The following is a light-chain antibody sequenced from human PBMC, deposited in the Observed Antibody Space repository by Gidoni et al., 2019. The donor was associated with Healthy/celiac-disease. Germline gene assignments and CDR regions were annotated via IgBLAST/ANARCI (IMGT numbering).Light chain of an antibody. CDR2: GAS. J-gene: IGKJ1*01. CDR1: QSVSSN. V-gene: IGKV3-15*01. Sequence: EIVMTQSPATLSVSPGERATLSCRASQSVSSNLAWYQQKPGQAPRLLIYGASTRATGIPARFSGSGSGTEFTLTISSLQSEDFAVYYCQQYNNWPTTFXQXTKEEIK. CDR3: QQYNNWPTT.